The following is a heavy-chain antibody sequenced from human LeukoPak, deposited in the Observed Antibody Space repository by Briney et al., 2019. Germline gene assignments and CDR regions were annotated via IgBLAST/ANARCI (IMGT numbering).Heavy chain of an antibody. J-gene: IGHJ6*03. CDR2: ISSSSSTI. Sequence: GGSLRLSCAASGFTFSSYSMNWVRQAPGKGLEWVSYISSSSSTIYYADAVKGRFTISRDNAKNSLYLQMNSLRAEDTSVYYCAREVATSYYYMDVWGKGTTVTVSS. V-gene: IGHV3-48*01. CDR1: GFTFSSYS. CDR3: AREVATSYYYMDV. D-gene: IGHD5-12*01.